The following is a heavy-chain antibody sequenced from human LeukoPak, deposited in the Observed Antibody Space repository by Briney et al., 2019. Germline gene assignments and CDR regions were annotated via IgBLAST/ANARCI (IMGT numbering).Heavy chain of an antibody. D-gene: IGHD3-22*01. V-gene: IGHV1-2*06. CDR2: INPNSDGT. CDR1: GYTFTGYY. CDR3: ARVELTTGPIYFDP. J-gene: IGHJ4*02. Sequence: ASVKVSCKASGYTFTGYYIHWVRQAPGQGLEWMGRINPNSDGTDYAQRFQGRVTLTRDTSISTAYVDLSRLTSDDTAVYFCARVELTTGPIYFDPWGQGTLVTVSS.